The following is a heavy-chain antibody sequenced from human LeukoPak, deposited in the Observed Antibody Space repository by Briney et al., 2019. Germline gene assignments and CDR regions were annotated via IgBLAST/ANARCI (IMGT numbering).Heavy chain of an antibody. D-gene: IGHD5-18*01. CDR2: INPNSGGT. CDR3: VRDSSPFRVDTAMVTGFDY. Sequence: ASVKVSCKASGYTFTVYYIHWVRQAPGQGLAWMGWINPNSGGTYYAQKFRGRVTMTRDTSISTAYMEMSRMRSDDTAVYYCVRDSSPFRVDTAMVTGFDYWGQGTLVTVSS. J-gene: IGHJ4*02. CDR1: GYTFTVYY. V-gene: IGHV1-2*02.